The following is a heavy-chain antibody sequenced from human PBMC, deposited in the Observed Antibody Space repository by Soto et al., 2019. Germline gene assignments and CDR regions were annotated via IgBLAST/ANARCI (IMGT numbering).Heavy chain of an antibody. Sequence: SETLSLTCTVSGGSISSGDYYWSWIRQPPGKGLEWIGYIYYSGSTYYNPSLKSRVTISVDTSKNQFSLKLSSVTAADTAVYYCAREDDSSGYEDWGQGTLVTVSS. CDR2: IYYSGST. J-gene: IGHJ4*02. CDR3: AREDDSSGYED. CDR1: GGSISSGDYY. D-gene: IGHD3-22*01. V-gene: IGHV4-30-4*01.